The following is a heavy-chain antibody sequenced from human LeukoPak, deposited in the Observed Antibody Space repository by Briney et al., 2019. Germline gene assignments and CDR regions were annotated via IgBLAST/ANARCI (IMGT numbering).Heavy chain of an antibody. D-gene: IGHD3-3*01. V-gene: IGHV1-2*02. Sequence: ASVKVSCKASGYTFTSYGISWVRQAPGQGLEWMGWINPNSGGTNYAQKFQGRVTMTRDTSISTAYMELSRLRSDDTAVYYCARAGITIFGVVTPLDYYYGMDVWGQGTTVTVSS. J-gene: IGHJ6*02. CDR1: GYTFTSYG. CDR2: INPNSGGT. CDR3: ARAGITIFGVVTPLDYYYGMDV.